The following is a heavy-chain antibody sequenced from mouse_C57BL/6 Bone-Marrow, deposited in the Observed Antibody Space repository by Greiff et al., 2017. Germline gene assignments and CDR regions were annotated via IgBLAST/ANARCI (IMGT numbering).Heavy chain of an antibody. Sequence: EVQLQQSGPELVKPGASVKMSCKASGYTFTDYNMHWVKQSHGKSLEWIGYINPNNGGTSYNQKFKGKATLTVNKSSSTAYMELRSLTSEDSAVYYCARGMVTSLYAMDYWGQGTSVTVSS. J-gene: IGHJ4*01. CDR3: ARGMVTSLYAMDY. CDR1: GYTFTDYN. V-gene: IGHV1-22*01. D-gene: IGHD2-2*01. CDR2: INPNNGGT.